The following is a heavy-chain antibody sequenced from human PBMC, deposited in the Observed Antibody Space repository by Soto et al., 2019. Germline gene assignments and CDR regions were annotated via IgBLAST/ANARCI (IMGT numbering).Heavy chain of an antibody. CDR3: ARLFGGYNENHDDEFDI. CDR2: ITYAGSNK. D-gene: IGHD3-10*02. J-gene: IGHJ3*02. Sequence: QVQLVESGGGVVQPGRSLRLSCAGSGFSFIRFAIHWVHLAPGKGLEGLAVITYAGSNKYYADSVKARFTVSRDNSKSTVYLQMNSLRSEDTAVYYCARLFGGYNENHDDEFDIWGRGTMVPVSS. CDR1: GFSFIRFA. V-gene: IGHV3-30-3*01.